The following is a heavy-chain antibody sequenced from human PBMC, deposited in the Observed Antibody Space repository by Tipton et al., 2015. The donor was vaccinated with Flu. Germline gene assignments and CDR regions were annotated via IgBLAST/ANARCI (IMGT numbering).Heavy chain of an antibody. CDR2: VSSGSHYI. CDR3: AAFRTVNPTAIDY. Sequence: SLRLSCGASGFTFSTESMNWVRQAPGKGLEWVSSVSSGSHYIVYAESVKGRFTISRDNAMNSLYLQMNSLRVEDTAVYYCAAFRTVNPTAIDYWGQGTLVTVSS. CDR1: GFTFSTES. J-gene: IGHJ4*02. V-gene: IGHV3-21*01. D-gene: IGHD5-18*01.